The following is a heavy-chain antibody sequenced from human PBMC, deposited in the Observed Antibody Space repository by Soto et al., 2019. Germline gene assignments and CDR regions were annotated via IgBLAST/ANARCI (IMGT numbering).Heavy chain of an antibody. V-gene: IGHV1-69*02. Sequence: QVQLVQSGADVKKPGSSVKVSCKASGGTFSSYTISWVRQAPGQGLEWMGRIIPIRGIANYAQKFQGRVTITADKSTSTAYMELSSLRAEDTAVYYCAMEYCCSTSCYRDYWGQGTLVTVSS. CDR2: IIPIRGIA. D-gene: IGHD2-2*02. CDR3: AMEYCCSTSCYRDY. CDR1: GGTFSSYT. J-gene: IGHJ4*02.